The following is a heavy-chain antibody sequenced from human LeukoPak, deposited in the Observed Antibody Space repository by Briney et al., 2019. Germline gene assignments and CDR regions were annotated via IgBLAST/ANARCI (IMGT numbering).Heavy chain of an antibody. J-gene: IGHJ3*02. CDR2: IYYSGST. Sequence: SETLSLTCTVSGGSVSSGNYYWSWIRQPPGKGLEWIVYIYYSGSTNYNPSLKSRVTISLDTSKNQYSLKLSSVTAADTAVYYCARVGNDAFDIWGQGTMVTVSS. V-gene: IGHV4-61*01. CDR3: ARVGNDAFDI. CDR1: GGSVSSGNYY.